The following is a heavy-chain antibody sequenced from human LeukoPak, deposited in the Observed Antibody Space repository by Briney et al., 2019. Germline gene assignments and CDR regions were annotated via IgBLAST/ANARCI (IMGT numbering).Heavy chain of an antibody. D-gene: IGHD4-17*01. CDR1: GGSFSGYY. V-gene: IGHV4-59*01. Sequence: PSETLSLTCAVYGGSFSGYYRSRIRPPPGKGLEWIGYIYYSGSTNYNPSLKSRVTISVDTSKNQFSLKLSSVTAADTAVYYCARGDYGDGIDYWGQGTLVTVSS. CDR2: IYYSGST. J-gene: IGHJ4*02. CDR3: ARGDYGDGIDY.